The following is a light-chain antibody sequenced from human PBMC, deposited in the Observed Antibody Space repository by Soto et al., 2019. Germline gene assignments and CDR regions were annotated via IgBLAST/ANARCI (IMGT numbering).Light chain of an antibody. Sequence: QSVLTQPPSACGTPGQRVTISCSGSSSNIGSNYVYWYQQLPGTAPKLLIYRNNKRPSGVPDRFSGSKSGTSASLAISGLRSEDEADYYCAAWDDSLSGVVFGGGTKLTVL. J-gene: IGLJ2*01. CDR2: RNN. CDR1: SSNIGSNY. V-gene: IGLV1-47*01. CDR3: AAWDDSLSGVV.